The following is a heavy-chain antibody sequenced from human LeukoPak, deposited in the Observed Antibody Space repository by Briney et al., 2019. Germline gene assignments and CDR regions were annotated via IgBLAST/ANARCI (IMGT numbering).Heavy chain of an antibody. J-gene: IGHJ4*02. V-gene: IGHV3-7*01. CDR3: ARAKIHYDILTGYSYYFDY. Sequence: TGGSLRLSCAASGFTFSSYWMSWVRQAPGKGLEWVANIKQDGSEKYYVDSVKGRFTISRDNSKNTLYLQMNSLRAEDTAVYYCARAKIHYDILTGYSYYFDYWDQGTLVTVSS. CDR1: GFTFSSYW. CDR2: IKQDGSEK. D-gene: IGHD3-9*01.